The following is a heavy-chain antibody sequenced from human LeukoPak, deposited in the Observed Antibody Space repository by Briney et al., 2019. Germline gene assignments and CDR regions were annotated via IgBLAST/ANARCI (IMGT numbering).Heavy chain of an antibody. CDR3: ARGQWVAAY. CDR1: VFTFSTYW. Sequence: PGGPLRLFCAASVFTFSTYWMTWVRQAPGKGLEWVANIKEDGSEKYYADSVKGRFTISRDNARNSLFLQMNSLEAEDTAVYYSARGQWVAAYWGEGTLVTVSS. J-gene: IGHJ4*02. CDR2: IKEDGSEK. D-gene: IGHD6-19*01. V-gene: IGHV3-7*03.